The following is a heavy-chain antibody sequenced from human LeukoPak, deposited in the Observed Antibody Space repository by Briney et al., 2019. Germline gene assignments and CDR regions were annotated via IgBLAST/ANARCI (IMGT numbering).Heavy chain of an antibody. V-gene: IGHV3-21*01. D-gene: IGHD3-10*01. CDR3: AGSLWFGDSGWFDP. Sequence: PGGSLRLSCAASGFTFSSYSMNWVRQASGRGLEWVSSISSSSSYIYYADSVKGRFTISRDNAKNSLYLQMNSLRAEDTAVYYCAGSLWFGDSGWFDPWGQGTLVTVSS. CDR1: GFTFSSYS. J-gene: IGHJ5*02. CDR2: ISSSSSYI.